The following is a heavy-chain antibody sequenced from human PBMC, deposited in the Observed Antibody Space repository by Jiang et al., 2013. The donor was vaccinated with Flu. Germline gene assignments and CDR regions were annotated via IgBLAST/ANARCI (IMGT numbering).Heavy chain of an antibody. V-gene: IGHV4-30-4*08. J-gene: IGHJ4*02. CDR3: AREERMITFGGVIVN. CDR1: GGSISSGDYY. CDR2: IYYSGST. Sequence: LVKPSQTLSLTCTVSGGSISSGDYYWSWIRQPPGKGLEWIGYIYYSGSTYYNPSLKSRVTISVDTSKNQFSLKLSSVTAADTAVYYCAREERMITFGGVIVNWGQGTLVTVSS. D-gene: IGHD3-16*02.